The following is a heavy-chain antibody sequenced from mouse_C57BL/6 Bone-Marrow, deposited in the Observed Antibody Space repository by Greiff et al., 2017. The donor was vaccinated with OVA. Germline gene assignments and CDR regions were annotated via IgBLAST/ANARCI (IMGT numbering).Heavy chain of an antibody. Sequence: QVHVKQSGAELVRPGASVKLSCKASGYTFTDYYINWVKQRPGQGLEWIARIYPGSGNTYYNEKFKGKATLTAEKSSSTAYMQLSSLTSEDSAVYFCARPYYGSRYYFDYWGQGTTLTVSS. D-gene: IGHD1-1*01. CDR2: IYPGSGNT. CDR1: GYTFTDYY. J-gene: IGHJ2*01. CDR3: ARPYYGSRYYFDY. V-gene: IGHV1-76*01.